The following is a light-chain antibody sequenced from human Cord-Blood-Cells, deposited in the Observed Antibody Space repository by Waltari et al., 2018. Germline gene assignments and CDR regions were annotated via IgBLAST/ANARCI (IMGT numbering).Light chain of an antibody. CDR1: QSISSY. V-gene: IGKV1-39*01. Sequence: DIQMTQSPSSLSASVGDRVTITCRASQSISSYLNWYQKKPGKGPKLLIYAASSLQSGVPSRVSGSGSGTDFTHTISSLQPQDFATYYCQQSYSTPYTFGQGTKLEIK. CDR2: AAS. J-gene: IGKJ2*01. CDR3: QQSYSTPYT.